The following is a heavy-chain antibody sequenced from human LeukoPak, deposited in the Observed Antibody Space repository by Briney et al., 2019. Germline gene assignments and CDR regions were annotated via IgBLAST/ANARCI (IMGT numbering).Heavy chain of an antibody. CDR3: ARGRAARVFDY. V-gene: IGHV3-23*01. CDR2: ISGSGGST. CDR1: GFTFSSYA. D-gene: IGHD6-6*01. J-gene: IGHJ4*02. Sequence: GGSLRLSCAASGFTFSSYAMGWVRQAPGKGLEWVSAISGSGGSTYYADSVKGRFTISRDNSKNTLYLQMNSLRAEDTAVYYCARGRAARVFDYWGQGTLVTVSS.